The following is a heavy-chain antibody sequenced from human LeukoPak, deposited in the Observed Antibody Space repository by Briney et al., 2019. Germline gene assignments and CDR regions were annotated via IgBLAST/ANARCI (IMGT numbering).Heavy chain of an antibody. CDR3: ARRKYYYDSSGYYEAYYFDY. CDR1: GGSISSSSYY. J-gene: IGHJ4*02. Sequence: SETLSLTCTVSGGSISSSSYYWGWIRQPPGKGLEWIGSIYYSGSTYYNPSLKSRVTISVDTSKNQFSLKLSSVTAADTAVYYCARRKYYYDSSGYYEAYYFDYWGQGTLVTVSS. V-gene: IGHV4-39*01. CDR2: IYYSGST. D-gene: IGHD3-22*01.